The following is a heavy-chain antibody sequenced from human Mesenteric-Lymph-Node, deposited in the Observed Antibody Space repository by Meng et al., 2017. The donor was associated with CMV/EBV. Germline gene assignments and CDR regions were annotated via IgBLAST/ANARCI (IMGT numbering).Heavy chain of an antibody. CDR1: GGSITSYY. CDR2: MYHSGST. V-gene: IGHV4-59*12. Sequence: SETLSLTCTVSGGSITSYYWSWIRQPPGKGLEWIAYMYHSGSTIYNPSLKSRVTISVDTSKNQFSLKLSSVTAADTAVYYCASYSSPQFPVDYWGQGTLVTVSS. J-gene: IGHJ4*02. CDR3: ASYSSPQFPVDY. D-gene: IGHD6-13*01.